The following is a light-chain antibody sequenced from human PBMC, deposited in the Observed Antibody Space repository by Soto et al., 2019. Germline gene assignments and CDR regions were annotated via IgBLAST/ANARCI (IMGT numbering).Light chain of an antibody. Sequence: QSVLTQAPSVSGAPGQRVTIYCTGSSSNIGAGNDVHWYQQRPGTAPKLLIYGSNNRPSGVPDRFSVSKSGTSASLAITGLQAEDEADYYCQSFDSDWSVVFGGGTKLTVL. CDR3: QSFDSDWSVV. CDR2: GSN. V-gene: IGLV1-40*01. CDR1: SSNIGAGND. J-gene: IGLJ3*02.